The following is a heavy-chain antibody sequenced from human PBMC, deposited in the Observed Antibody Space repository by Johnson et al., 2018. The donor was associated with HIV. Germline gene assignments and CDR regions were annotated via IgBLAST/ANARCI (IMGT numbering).Heavy chain of an antibody. J-gene: IGHJ3*02. CDR3: TTDRIPVFPYDFGERGAFDI. Sequence: VQLVESGGGLVKPGGSLRLPCAASGFTFSNAWMTWVRQAPGKGLEWVGRIKSKSDGGTTDYAAPVRGRFTISRDDSKNTLYLQMNSLKTEETAVYYCTTDRIPVFPYDFGERGAFDIWGQGTMVTVSS. CDR2: IKSKSDGGTT. D-gene: IGHD3-3*01. V-gene: IGHV3-15*01. CDR1: GFTFSNAW.